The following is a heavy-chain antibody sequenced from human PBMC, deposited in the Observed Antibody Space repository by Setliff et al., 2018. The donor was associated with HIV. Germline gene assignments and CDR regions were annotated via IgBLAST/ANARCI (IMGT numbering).Heavy chain of an antibody. CDR1: GHTFNNYD. J-gene: IGHJ6*04. V-gene: IGHV1-8*01. CDR2: MNPNSGAT. D-gene: IGHD3-10*01. CDR3: ASGKGVRGVIITGGLDV. Sequence: ASVKVSCKASGHTFNNYDINWVRRATGQGLEWMGWMNPNSGATGYAQKFQGRVTMTRDTSISTAYMELSSLTSKDTAVYYCASGKGVRGVIITGGLDVWGKGTTVTVSA.